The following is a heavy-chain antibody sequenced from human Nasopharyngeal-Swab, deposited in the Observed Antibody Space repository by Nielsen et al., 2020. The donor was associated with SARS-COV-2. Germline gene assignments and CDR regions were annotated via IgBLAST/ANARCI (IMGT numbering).Heavy chain of an antibody. CDR2: IWYDGSNK. CDR3: ARDRSRWELLYYYGLDV. CDR1: GFTFSSYG. D-gene: IGHD1-26*01. J-gene: IGHJ6*02. Sequence: GGSLRLSCAASGFTFSSYGMHWVRQAPGKGLEWVAVIWYDGSNKYYADSVKGRFTISRDNSKNTLYLQMNSLRDEDTAVYYCARDRSRWELLYYYGLDVWGQGTTVTVSS. V-gene: IGHV3-33*01.